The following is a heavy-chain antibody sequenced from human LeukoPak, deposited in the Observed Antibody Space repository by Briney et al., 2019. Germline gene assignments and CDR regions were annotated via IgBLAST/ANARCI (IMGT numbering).Heavy chain of an antibody. CDR2: IKQEGSET. D-gene: IGHD3-10*01. Sequence: TGGSLTLSCAASGFTLSRYWMSWVRQATGKGLEWVAYIKQEGSETCYVDSVKGRFTISRDNDRSSMYLQMNSLRAQETAVYYCTRSLNYYGSGSYYNVGGSSAYVDYWGQGTLVTVSS. J-gene: IGHJ4*02. CDR1: GFTLSRYW. CDR3: TRSLNYYGSGSYYNVGGSSAYVDY. V-gene: IGHV3-7*01.